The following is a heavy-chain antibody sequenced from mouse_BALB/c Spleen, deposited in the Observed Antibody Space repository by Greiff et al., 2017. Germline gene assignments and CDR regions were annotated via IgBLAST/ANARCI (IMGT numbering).Heavy chain of an antibody. CDR3: ARRFMITGWYFDV. D-gene: IGHD2-4*01. CDR1: GFAFSSYD. CDR2: ISSGGGST. V-gene: IGHV5-12-1*01. Sequence: EVQLVESGGGLVKPGGSLKLSCAASGFAFSSYDMSWVRQTPEKRLEWVAYISSGGGSTYYPDTVKGRFTISRDNAKNTLYLQMSSLKSEDTAMYYCARRFMITGWYFDVWGAGTTVTVSS. J-gene: IGHJ1*01.